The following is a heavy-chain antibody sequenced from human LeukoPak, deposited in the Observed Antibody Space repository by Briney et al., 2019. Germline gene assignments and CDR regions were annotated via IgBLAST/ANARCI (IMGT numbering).Heavy chain of an antibody. CDR1: SGSISSSNW. Sequence: SGTLSLTCAVSSGSISSSNWWGWVRPPPGKGLEWIGEIYHSGSTNYNPSLKSRVTISVDRFKNHFSLIVTSLTAADTAVYYCAAAPILRGEGGEHYKYGMDVWGQGTTVIVSS. D-gene: IGHD2-2*02. CDR3: AAAPILRGEGGEHYKYGMDV. V-gene: IGHV4-4*02. CDR2: IYHSGST. J-gene: IGHJ6*02.